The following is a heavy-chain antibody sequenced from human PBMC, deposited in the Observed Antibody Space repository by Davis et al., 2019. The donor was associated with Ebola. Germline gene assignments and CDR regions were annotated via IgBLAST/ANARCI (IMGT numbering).Heavy chain of an antibody. D-gene: IGHD3-3*01. CDR3: AKSGLSFGVVKYHYGMDV. J-gene: IGHJ6*04. Sequence: GESLKISCSASGFTFSSYAMHWVRQAPGKGLEYVSAISSNGGSTYYADSVKGRFTISRDNSENTLYLQMNSLRAEDAAVYYCAKSGLSFGVVKYHYGMDVWGKGTTVTVSS. V-gene: IGHV3-64*04. CDR1: GFTFSSYA. CDR2: ISSNGGST.